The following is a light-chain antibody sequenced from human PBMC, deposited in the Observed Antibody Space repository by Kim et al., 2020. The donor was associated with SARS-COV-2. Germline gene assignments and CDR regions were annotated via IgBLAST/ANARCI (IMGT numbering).Light chain of an antibody. V-gene: IGLV2-8*01. CDR3: SSYAGNNNLV. CDR1: SSDVGGYNY. J-gene: IGLJ2*01. Sequence: GRPVTISATGTSSDVGGYNYVSWYQQHPGKAPKLMIYEVSKRPSGVPDRFSGSKSGNTASLTVSGLQAEDEADYYCSSYAGNNNLVFGGGTQLTVL. CDR2: EVS.